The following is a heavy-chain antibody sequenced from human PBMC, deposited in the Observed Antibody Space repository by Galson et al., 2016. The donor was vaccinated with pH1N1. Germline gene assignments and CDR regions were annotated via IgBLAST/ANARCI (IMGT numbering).Heavy chain of an antibody. Sequence: SLRLSCAASGFTFSSYSMNWVRQAPGEGLEWVSSISSSSSYVDYADSVKGRFTISRDNAKNSLYLQMNSLRAEDTAVYYCARGLGLWFGELSDPTWDYWGQGTLVTVSS. V-gene: IGHV3-21*01. D-gene: IGHD3-10*01. CDR2: ISSSSSYV. CDR1: GFTFSSYS. CDR3: ARGLGLWFGELSDPTWDY. J-gene: IGHJ4*02.